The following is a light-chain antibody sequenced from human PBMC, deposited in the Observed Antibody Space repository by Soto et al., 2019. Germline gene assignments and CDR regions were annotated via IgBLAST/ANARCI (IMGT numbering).Light chain of an antibody. Sequence: EIVLTQSPATLSLSPGERATLSCRASQTFSSHLAWYQQKPGQAPWLLIYDASKRATGIPARFSGRGSGTDFTLNIISLEPDDFAVYYCQQRSNWPPVITFGQQTRLAIK. CDR3: QQRSNWPPVIT. V-gene: IGKV3-11*01. CDR1: QTFSSH. CDR2: DAS. J-gene: IGKJ5*01.